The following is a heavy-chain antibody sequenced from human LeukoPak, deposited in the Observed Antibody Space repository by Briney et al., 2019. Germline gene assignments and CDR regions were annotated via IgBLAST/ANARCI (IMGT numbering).Heavy chain of an antibody. CDR1: GGSISSNY. CDR2: IYYSGST. J-gene: IGHJ6*03. V-gene: IGHV4-59*01. Sequence: SETLSLTCTVSGGSISSNYWSWIRQPPGKGLEWIGYIYYSGSTNYNPSLKSRVTISVDTSKSQFSLNLSSVTAADTAVYYCARAPAGPPYYYMNVWGKGTTVTVSS. CDR3: ARAPAGPPYYYMNV.